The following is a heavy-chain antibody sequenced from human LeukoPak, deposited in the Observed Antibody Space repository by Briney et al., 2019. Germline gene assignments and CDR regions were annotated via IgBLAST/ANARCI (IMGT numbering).Heavy chain of an antibody. CDR1: GDSVSRSDSY. CDR3: ARGLIAAAATR. CDR2: IYYSGRT. V-gene: IGHV4-39*07. D-gene: IGHD6-13*01. Sequence: PSETLSLTCSVSGDSVSRSDSYWDWIRQPPGKGLEWIGTIYYSGRTYYSPSLKSRVTISVDTSKNQFSLKLSSVTAADTAVYYCARGLIAAAATRWGQGTLVTVSS. J-gene: IGHJ4*02.